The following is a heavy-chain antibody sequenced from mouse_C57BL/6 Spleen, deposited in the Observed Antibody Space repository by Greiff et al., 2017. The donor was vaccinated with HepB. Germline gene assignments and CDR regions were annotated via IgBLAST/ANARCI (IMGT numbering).Heavy chain of an antibody. CDR3: ARGRHYDYDGGFAY. Sequence: QVQLQQPGAELVKPGASVKMSCKASGYTFTSYWITWVKQRPGQGLEWIGDIYPGSGSTNYNEKFKSKATLTVDTSSSTAYMQLSSLTSEDSAVYYCARGRHYDYDGGFAYWGQGTLVTVSA. CDR1: GYTFTSYW. V-gene: IGHV1-55*01. J-gene: IGHJ3*01. CDR2: IYPGSGST. D-gene: IGHD2-4*01.